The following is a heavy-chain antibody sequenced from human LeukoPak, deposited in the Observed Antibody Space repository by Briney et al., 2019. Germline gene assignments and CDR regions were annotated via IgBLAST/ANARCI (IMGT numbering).Heavy chain of an antibody. D-gene: IGHD2-8*01. V-gene: IGHV4-39*07. CDR3: GRSGCTTGVCYTDY. J-gene: IGHJ4*02. CDR1: GGSISSSIYY. Sequence: PSETLSLTCTVSGGSISSSIYYWGWIRQSPGKGLEWIGSIYYSGSTYYNPSLKSRVTLSVDTSKNQYSLKVTSVTAADTAVYYCGRSGCTTGVCYTDYWGQGTLVTVSS. CDR2: IYYSGST.